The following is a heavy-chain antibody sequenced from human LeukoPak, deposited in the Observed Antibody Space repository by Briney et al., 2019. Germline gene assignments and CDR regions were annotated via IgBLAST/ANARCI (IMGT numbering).Heavy chain of an antibody. CDR3: ARNDILTAIDY. Sequence: ASVKVSCKASGYTFTDYYINWVRQAPGQGLEWMGWINPNSGGTNYAQKFQGRVTMTRGTSISTAYMELSRLRSDDTAVYYCARNDILTAIDYWGQGTLVTVSS. CDR2: INPNSGGT. J-gene: IGHJ4*02. D-gene: IGHD3-9*01. V-gene: IGHV1-2*02. CDR1: GYTFTDYY.